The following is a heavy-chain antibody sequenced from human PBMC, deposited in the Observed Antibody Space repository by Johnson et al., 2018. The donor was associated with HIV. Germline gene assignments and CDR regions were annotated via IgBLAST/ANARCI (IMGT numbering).Heavy chain of an antibody. V-gene: IGHV3-20*04. CDR1: GFTFDDYG. D-gene: IGHD6-13*01. CDR3: ARVGQQSNAFDI. CDR2: MNWNGGST. Sequence: VQLVESGGGVVRPGGYLRLSCAASGFTFDDYGLSWVRHAPGKGLEWVSGMNWNGGSTGYADPVKGRCTISRDNAKNSLYLQMNRLKTGDTAVYYCARVGQQSNAFDIWGQGTMVTVSS. J-gene: IGHJ3*02.